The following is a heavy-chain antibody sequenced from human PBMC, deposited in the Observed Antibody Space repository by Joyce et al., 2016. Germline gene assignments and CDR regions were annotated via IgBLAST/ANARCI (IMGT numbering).Heavy chain of an antibody. V-gene: IGHV1-18*01. CDR1: GYIFTTYG. D-gene: IGHD3-22*01. Sequence: QVQLVQSGSEVKKHGASVEVSCKASGYIFTTYGISWVRQDPGQGFAWMGWISAHHGNTKYAQKFQGRVTMTIDTSTSTAYMELESLRSDDTAVYYCARDIHYYNSSGYYWGAFDIWGQGTMVSVSS. CDR3: ARDIHYYNSSGYYWGAFDI. CDR2: ISAHHGNT. J-gene: IGHJ3*02.